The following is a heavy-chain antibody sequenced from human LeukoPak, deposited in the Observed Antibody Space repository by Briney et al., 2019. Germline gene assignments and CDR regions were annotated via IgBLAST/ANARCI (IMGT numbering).Heavy chain of an antibody. CDR2: IYSGGST. V-gene: IGHV3-66*01. D-gene: IGHD3-10*01. Sequence: GGSLRLSCAASGFTVSSNYMSWVRQAPGKGLEWVSVIYSGGSTYYADSVKGRFTISRDNSKNTLYLQMNSLRAEDTAVYYCARDRATMVRGVMDVWGQGTTVTVSS. CDR3: ARDRATMVRGVMDV. CDR1: GFTVSSNY. J-gene: IGHJ6*02.